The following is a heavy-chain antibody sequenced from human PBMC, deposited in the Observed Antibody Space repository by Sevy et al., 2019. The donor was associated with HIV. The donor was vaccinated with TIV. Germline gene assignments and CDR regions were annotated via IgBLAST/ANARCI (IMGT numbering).Heavy chain of an antibody. D-gene: IGHD1-26*01. CDR2: IYYNGHI. CDR1: GGSITSLY. V-gene: IGHV4-59*08. J-gene: IGHJ4*02. CDR3: AGENAWGRGYS. Sequence: SETLSLTCTVSGGSITSLYWNWIRQPPGKGLEWIANIYYNGHINYNPSLKSRVTLSLDPSKNQFSLRPSSGTAADTAMYYCAGENAWGRGYSWGQGTLVTVSS.